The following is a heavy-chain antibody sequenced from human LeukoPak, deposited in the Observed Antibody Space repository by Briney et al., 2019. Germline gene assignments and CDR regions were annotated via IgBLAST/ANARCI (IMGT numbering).Heavy chain of an antibody. V-gene: IGHV4-59*08. CDR2: IYYSGST. CDR3: ARAGEQWLGTHDAFDI. J-gene: IGHJ3*02. CDR1: GGSISSYY. D-gene: IGHD6-19*01. Sequence: SETLSLTCTVSGGSISSYYWSWIRQPPGKGLEWIGYIYYSGSTNYNPSLKSRVTISVDTSKNQFSLKLSSVTAADTAAYCCARAGEQWLGTHDAFDIWGQGTMVIVSS.